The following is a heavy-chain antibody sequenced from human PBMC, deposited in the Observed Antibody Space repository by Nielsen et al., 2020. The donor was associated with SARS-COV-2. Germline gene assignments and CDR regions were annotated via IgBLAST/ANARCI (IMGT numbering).Heavy chain of an antibody. CDR1: GFTFSDYA. V-gene: IGHV3-30-3*02. CDR2: ISYDGSNK. J-gene: IGHJ6*02. CDR3: AKASSGYRGQLYYYYYYGMDV. Sequence: GESLKISCAASGFTFSDYAMHWLRQAPGKGLEWVAVISYDGSNKYYADSVKGRFTISRDNSKNTLYLQMNSLRAEDTAVYYCAKASSGYRGQLYYYYYYGMDVWGQGTTVTVSS. D-gene: IGHD3-10*01.